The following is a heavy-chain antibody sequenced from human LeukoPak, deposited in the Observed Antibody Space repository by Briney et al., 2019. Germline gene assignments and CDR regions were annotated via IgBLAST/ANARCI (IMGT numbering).Heavy chain of an antibody. CDR2: IYYSGST. Sequence: SETLSLTCTVSGGSISSYYWSWIRQPPGKGLEWIGFIYYSGSTNYNPSLKSRVTISVDTSKNQFSLKLSSVTAADTAVYYCARLRTVTTGQYWYFDLWGRGTLVTVSS. D-gene: IGHD4-17*01. CDR1: GGSISSYY. CDR3: ARLRTVTTGQYWYFDL. J-gene: IGHJ2*01. V-gene: IGHV4-59*08.